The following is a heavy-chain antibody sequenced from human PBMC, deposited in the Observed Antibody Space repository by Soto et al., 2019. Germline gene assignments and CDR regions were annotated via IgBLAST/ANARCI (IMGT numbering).Heavy chain of an antibody. Sequence: PXGTLSLTCTVSDDSISSYYWNWIRQPPGKGLEWIGYIYYSGSTNYNPSLKSRVTISVDTSKNQFSLKLSSVTAADTAVYYCARSSSGYYNWFDPWGQGTLVTVSS. CDR3: ARSSSGYYNWFDP. CDR2: IYYSGST. V-gene: IGHV4-59*01. D-gene: IGHD6-13*01. CDR1: DDSISSYY. J-gene: IGHJ5*02.